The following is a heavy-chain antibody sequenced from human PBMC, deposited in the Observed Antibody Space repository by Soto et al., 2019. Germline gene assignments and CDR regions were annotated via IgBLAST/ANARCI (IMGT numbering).Heavy chain of an antibody. CDR1: GFTFSNYA. J-gene: IGHJ5*02. CDR3: ARGGSNWHLSRSWFDP. V-gene: IGHV3-64*02. Sequence: PGGSLRLSCAASGFTFSNYAMHWVRQAPGKGLEYVSAITNNGGSTYYADSVKGRFTISRDNSKNTLYLQMGSLRPEDMAVYYCARGGSNWHLSRSWFDPWGQGILVTVSS. CDR2: ITNNGGST. D-gene: IGHD6-13*01.